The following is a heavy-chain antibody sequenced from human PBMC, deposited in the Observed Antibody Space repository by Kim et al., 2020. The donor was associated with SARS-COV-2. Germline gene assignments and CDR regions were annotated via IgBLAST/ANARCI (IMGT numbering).Heavy chain of an antibody. CDR1: GFTFDDYG. CDR3: ARAGTSVVIATGAFDI. D-gene: IGHD2-21*01. CDR2: INWNGGST. J-gene: IGHJ3*02. Sequence: GGSLRLSCAASGFTFDDYGMSWVRQAPGKGLEWVSGINWNGGSTGYADSVKGRFTISRDNAKNSLYLQMNSLRAEDTALYYCARAGTSVVIATGAFDIWGQGTMVTVSS. V-gene: IGHV3-20*04.